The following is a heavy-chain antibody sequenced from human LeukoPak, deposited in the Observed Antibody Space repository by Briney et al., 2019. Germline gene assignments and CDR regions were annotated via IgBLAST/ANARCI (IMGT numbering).Heavy chain of an antibody. CDR2: IYYSGST. Sequence: SETLSLTCTVFGGSISSYYWSWIRQPPGRGLEWIGYIYYSGSTNYNPSLKSRVTISVDTSKNQFSLKLSSVTAADTAVYYCARASGGNFRVKGQYYFDYWGQGTLVTVSS. J-gene: IGHJ4*02. CDR3: ARASGGNFRVKGQYYFDY. V-gene: IGHV4-59*01. CDR1: GGSISSYY. D-gene: IGHD4-23*01.